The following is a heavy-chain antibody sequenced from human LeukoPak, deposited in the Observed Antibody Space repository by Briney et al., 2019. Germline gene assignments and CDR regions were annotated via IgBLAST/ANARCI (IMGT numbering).Heavy chain of an antibody. Sequence: VSVKVSCKASGYTFTSYDINWVRQTTGQGLEWMGWMNPNSGNTGYAQKFQGRVTMTKNTSISTAYMELSSLRSEDTAVYYCARAPTYYYDSSGYSGSRFDPWGQGTLVTVSS. V-gene: IGHV1-8*01. D-gene: IGHD3-22*01. CDR1: GYTFTSYD. CDR3: ARAPTYYYDSSGYSGSRFDP. CDR2: MNPNSGNT. J-gene: IGHJ5*02.